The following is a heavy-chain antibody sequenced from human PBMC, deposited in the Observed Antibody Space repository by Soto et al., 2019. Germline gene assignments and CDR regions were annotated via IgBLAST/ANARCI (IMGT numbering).Heavy chain of an antibody. D-gene: IGHD2-2*01. V-gene: IGHV4-59*01. CDR1: GGSISSYY. CDR3: ARGGVVPAASVDY. Sequence: QVQLQESGPGLVKPSETLSLTCTVSGGSISSYYWSWIRQPPGKGLEWIGYIYYSGSTNYNPSLKSRVTISVDTSKNQFSLKLSSVTAADTAVYYCARGGVVPAASVDYWGQGTLVTVSS. J-gene: IGHJ4*02. CDR2: IYYSGST.